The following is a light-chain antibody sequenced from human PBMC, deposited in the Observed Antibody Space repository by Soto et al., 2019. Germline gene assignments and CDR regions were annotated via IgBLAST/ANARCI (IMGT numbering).Light chain of an antibody. CDR1: SSDVGGYNY. J-gene: IGLJ2*01. CDR2: EVT. Sequence: QSALTQPASVSGSPGQSITISCTGSSSDVGGYNYVSWYQQQPGKAPKLMIYEVTHRPSGVSDRFSGSKSGNTASLTISGLLAEDEADYYCSSYASSSTLVLFGGGTKLTVL. V-gene: IGLV2-14*01. CDR3: SSYASSSTLVL.